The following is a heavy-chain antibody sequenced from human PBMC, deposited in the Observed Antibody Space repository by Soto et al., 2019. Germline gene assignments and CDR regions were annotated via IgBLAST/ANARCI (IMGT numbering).Heavy chain of an antibody. Sequence: GGSLRLSCAASGFTFSSYGMHWVRQAPGKGLEWVAVISYDGSNKYYADSVKGRFTISRDNSKNTLYLQMNSLRAEDTAVYYCAKFNSGTCSGGSCMPFDYWGQGTLVTVSS. CDR2: ISYDGSNK. CDR3: AKFNSGTCSGGSCMPFDY. V-gene: IGHV3-30*18. CDR1: GFTFSSYG. D-gene: IGHD2-15*01. J-gene: IGHJ4*02.